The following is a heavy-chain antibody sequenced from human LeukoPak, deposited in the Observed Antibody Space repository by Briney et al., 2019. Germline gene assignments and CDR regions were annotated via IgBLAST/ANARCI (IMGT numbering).Heavy chain of an antibody. Sequence: SETLSLTCAVYGGSFSGYYWSWIRQPPGKGLEWIGEINHSGSTNYNPSLKSRVTISVDTSKNQFSLKLSSVTAADTAVYYCAAISSGSGWYYFDYWGQGTLVTVSS. D-gene: IGHD6-19*01. CDR1: GGSFSGYY. V-gene: IGHV4-34*01. CDR2: INHSGST. CDR3: AAISSGSGWYYFDY. J-gene: IGHJ4*02.